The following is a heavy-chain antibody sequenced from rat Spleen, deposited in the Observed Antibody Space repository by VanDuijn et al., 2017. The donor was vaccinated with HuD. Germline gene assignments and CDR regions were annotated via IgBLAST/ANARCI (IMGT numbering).Heavy chain of an antibody. CDR1: GFTFSNYG. J-gene: IGHJ2*01. Sequence: EVQLVESGGGSVQPGRSMKLSCAASGFTFSNYGMAWVRQAPKKGLEWVTYINSDGGGTYYRDSVKGRFTISTDNAKSTLYLQMDSLRSEDTATYYCATMELAHYFDYWGQGVMVTVSS. V-gene: IGHV5-25*01. CDR2: INSDGGGT. D-gene: IGHD1-3*01. CDR3: ATMELAHYFDY.